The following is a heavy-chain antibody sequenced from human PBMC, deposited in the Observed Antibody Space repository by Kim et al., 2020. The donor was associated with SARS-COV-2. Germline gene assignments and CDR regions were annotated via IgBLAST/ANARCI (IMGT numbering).Heavy chain of an antibody. CDR2: VYHSGST. Sequence: SETLSLTCTVSGGSISSSFNYWGWIRQPPGKGLEWIGSVYHSGSTYDSPSLKSRVTVSVDTSKNEFYLKVTSVTAADTAVYFCARLPHDSSGYVDSGGPGTLVTVSS. D-gene: IGHD3-22*01. CDR3: ARLPHDSSGYVDS. V-gene: IGHV4-39*01. J-gene: IGHJ4*02. CDR1: GGSISSSFNY.